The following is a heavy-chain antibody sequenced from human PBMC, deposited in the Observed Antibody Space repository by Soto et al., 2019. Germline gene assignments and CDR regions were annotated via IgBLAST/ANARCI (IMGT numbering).Heavy chain of an antibody. V-gene: IGHV3-23*01. D-gene: IGHD3-22*01. CDR3: AKYPVGINYLDTSLGY. CDR1: GFTFSNYA. Sequence: GGSLRLSCAASGFTFSNYAMSWVRQAPGKGLEWVSSISGSAGTSYYADSVKGRFTISRDNSKNTLYLQMNSLRAEDTAVYYCAKYPVGINYLDTSLGYWGQGTLVTVSS. CDR2: ISGSAGTS. J-gene: IGHJ4*02.